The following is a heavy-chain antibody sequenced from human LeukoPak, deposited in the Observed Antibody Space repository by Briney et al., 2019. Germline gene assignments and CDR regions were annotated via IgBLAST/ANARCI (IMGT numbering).Heavy chain of an antibody. CDR3: ARRTGYYYYYMDV. J-gene: IGHJ6*03. V-gene: IGHV3-48*03. CDR1: GFTFSSYE. Sequence: GGSLRLSCAASGFTFSSYEMNWVRQAPGKGLEWVSYISSSGSTIYYADSVKGRFTISRDNAKNSLYLQMNSLRAEDTAVYYCARRTGYYYYYMDVWGKGTTVTISS. CDR2: ISSSGSTI.